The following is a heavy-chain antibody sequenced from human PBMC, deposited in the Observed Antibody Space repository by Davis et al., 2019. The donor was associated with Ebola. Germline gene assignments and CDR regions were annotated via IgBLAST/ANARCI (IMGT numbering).Heavy chain of an antibody. CDR1: GYTFSGYY. V-gene: IGHV1-2*06. CDR2: VNPYSGGT. Sequence: ASVKVSCKASGYTFSGYYINWVRQAPGQGLEWMGRVNPYSGGTNYAQKFQARVTMTRDTSISTAYMELSRLRSDDTAVYYCARGWPTGYYFDYWGQGTLVTVSS. J-gene: IGHJ4*02. D-gene: IGHD2-15*01. CDR3: ARGWPTGYYFDY.